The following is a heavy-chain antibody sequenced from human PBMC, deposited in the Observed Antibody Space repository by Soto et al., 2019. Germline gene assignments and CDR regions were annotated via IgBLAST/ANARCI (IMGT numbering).Heavy chain of an antibody. J-gene: IGHJ4*02. CDR1: GFSLTSTGVG. D-gene: IGHD6-19*01. Sequence: ASGPTRENPTQTLTLTCSFSGFSLTSTGVGVGWFRQPPGKALEWLGLTYWNDDDRYRSSLRSRLTITKDTPKNQVVLTMTNMDPEDTATYYCAHRPGGSGWRYYFDYWGQGTLVTVSS. CDR2: TYWNDDD. CDR3: AHRPGGSGWRYYFDY. V-gene: IGHV2-5*01.